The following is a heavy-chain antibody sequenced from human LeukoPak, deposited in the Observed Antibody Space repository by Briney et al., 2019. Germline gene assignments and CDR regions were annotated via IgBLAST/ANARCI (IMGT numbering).Heavy chain of an antibody. CDR2: IYYSGSP. CDR3: ARQGGGIYCAGTTCEGSWFDP. Sequence: PSETLSLTCSVSGGSVSSSSFYWAWIRQPPGKGLEWIGNIYYSGSPYYSPSLKSRVTISVDMSKNQFSLKLRSVTAADTAVYYCARQGGGIYCAGTTCEGSWFDPWGQGTLVTVSS. CDR1: GGSVSSSSFY. V-gene: IGHV4-39*01. D-gene: IGHD2-2*01. J-gene: IGHJ5*02.